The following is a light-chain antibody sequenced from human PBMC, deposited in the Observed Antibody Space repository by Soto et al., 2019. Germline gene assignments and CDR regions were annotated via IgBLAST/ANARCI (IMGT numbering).Light chain of an antibody. CDR3: QQYNDYPWT. Sequence: IRMTQSPSSLSASVGDRVTITCRASQSISNWLAWYQQKAGKAPAVLIYDASSLQSGVPSRFSGSGSGTEFTLTISSLQPDDFATYYCQQYNDYPWTFGQGTKVDIK. CDR2: DAS. J-gene: IGKJ1*01. V-gene: IGKV1-5*01. CDR1: QSISNW.